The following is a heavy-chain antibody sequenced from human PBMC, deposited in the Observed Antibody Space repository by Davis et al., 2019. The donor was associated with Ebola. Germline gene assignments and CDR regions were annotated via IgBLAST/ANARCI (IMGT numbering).Heavy chain of an antibody. CDR3: ARAWDGDYHFDY. D-gene: IGHD4-17*01. CDR1: GGYISNYY. CDR2: SHYSGST. J-gene: IGHJ4*02. Sequence: SETLSLTCTVSGGYISNYYWSWIRQPPGKGLEWIGFSHYSGSTKSNPSLKSRATISLDTSKNQFSLNLNSVTAADTALYYCARAWDGDYHFDYWGQGTLVTVSS. V-gene: IGHV4-59*08.